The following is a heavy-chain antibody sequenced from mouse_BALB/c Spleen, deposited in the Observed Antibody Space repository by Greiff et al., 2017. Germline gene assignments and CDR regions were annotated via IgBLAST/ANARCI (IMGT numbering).Heavy chain of an antibody. J-gene: IGHJ4*01. CDR1: GYTFTSYW. Sequence: QVQLQQSGAELVKPGASVKMSCKASGYTFTSYWMHWVKQRPGQGLEWIGVIDPSDSYTSYNQKFKGKATLTVDTSSSTAYMQLSSLTSEDSAVYYCTRSPYGYAMDYWGQGTSVTVSS. D-gene: IGHD1-1*02. CDR3: TRSPYGYAMDY. V-gene: IGHV1S127*01. CDR2: IDPSDSYT.